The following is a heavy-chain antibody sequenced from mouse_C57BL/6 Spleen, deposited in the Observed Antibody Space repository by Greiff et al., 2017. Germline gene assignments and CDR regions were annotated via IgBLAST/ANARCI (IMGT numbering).Heavy chain of an antibody. D-gene: IGHD2-5*01. CDR3: ARSYYSNYVGDY. CDR1: GYTFTSYW. J-gene: IGHJ2*01. CDR2: IDPSDSYT. Sequence: QVQLQQSGAELVMPGASVKLSCKASGYTFTSYWMHWVKQRPGQGLEWIGEIDPSDSYTNYNQKFKGKSTLTVDKSSSTAYMQLSSLTSEDSAVYYFARSYYSNYVGDYWGQGTTLTVSS. V-gene: IGHV1-69*01.